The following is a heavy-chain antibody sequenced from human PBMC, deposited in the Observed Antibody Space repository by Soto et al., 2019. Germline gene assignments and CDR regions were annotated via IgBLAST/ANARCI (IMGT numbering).Heavy chain of an antibody. Sequence: QVQLVQSGPEVKKPGASVKVSCRASGYTFTNHGISWVRQAPGQGLEWVGWISTFHGNTDYAQKLQGRVTMTTDTSTSTAYMELRSLRSDDTAVYYCARDPNLSSWREIDYWGQGTLVTVSS. CDR2: ISTFHGNT. V-gene: IGHV1-18*01. CDR1: GYTFTNHG. CDR3: ARDPNLSSWREIDY. D-gene: IGHD6-13*01. J-gene: IGHJ4*02.